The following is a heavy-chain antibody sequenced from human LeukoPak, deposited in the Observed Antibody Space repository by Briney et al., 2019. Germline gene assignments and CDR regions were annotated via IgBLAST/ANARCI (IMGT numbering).Heavy chain of an antibody. V-gene: IGHV5-51*01. CDR3: ARAPPRYSSSSRNYYYYYMDV. J-gene: IGHJ6*03. D-gene: IGHD6-6*01. CDR2: IYPGDSNT. Sequence: GESLKISCKGSGYSFTSHWIGWVRQMPGKGLEWMGIIYPGDSNTRYSPSFQGQVTISADKSISTAYLQWSSLKASDTAMYYCARAPPRYSSSSRNYYYYYMDVWGKGTTVTVSS. CDR1: GYSFTSHW.